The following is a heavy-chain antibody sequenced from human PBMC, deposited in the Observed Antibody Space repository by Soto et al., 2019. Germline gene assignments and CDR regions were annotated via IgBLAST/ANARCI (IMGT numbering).Heavy chain of an antibody. V-gene: IGHV4-59*08. CDR1: GGSISSYY. CDR3: ARQAPWFDP. J-gene: IGHJ5*02. CDR2: IYYSGST. Sequence: QVQLQESGPGLVKPSETLSLTCTVSGGSISSYYWSWIRQPPGKGLEWIGYIYYSGSTNYNPSLKXRXTXXVDTSKNQFSLKLSSVTAADTAVYYCARQAPWFDPWGQGTLVTVSS.